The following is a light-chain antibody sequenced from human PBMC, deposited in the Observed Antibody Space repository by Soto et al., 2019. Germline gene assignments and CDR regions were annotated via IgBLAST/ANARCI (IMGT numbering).Light chain of an antibody. CDR2: GAS. V-gene: IGKV3-15*01. J-gene: IGKJ2*01. CDR1: QSVSIN. CDR3: QQYNDWPPYT. Sequence: EIVMTQSPVTLSVSPGERATLTCRASQSVSINLAWFQQKPGQAPRLLMYGASTRATGVPARFSGSGSGTGFTLTISSLQSEDFAVYYCQQYNDWPPYTFGQGTKLEIK.